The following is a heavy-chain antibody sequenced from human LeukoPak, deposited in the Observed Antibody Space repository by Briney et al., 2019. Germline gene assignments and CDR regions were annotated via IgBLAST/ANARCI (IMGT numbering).Heavy chain of an antibody. V-gene: IGHV3-7*01. J-gene: IGHJ4*02. CDR1: GFTFSNYW. D-gene: IGHD1-26*01. CDR3: TRSGTYVLDC. Sequence: GGSLRLSCAASGFTFSNYWMSWVRQAPGKGLEWVANIKQDGSDIYYVDSVKGRFTISRDNAKNSLYLQMNSLRAEDTAVYYCTRSGTYVLDCWGQGTLVTVSS. CDR2: IKQDGSDI.